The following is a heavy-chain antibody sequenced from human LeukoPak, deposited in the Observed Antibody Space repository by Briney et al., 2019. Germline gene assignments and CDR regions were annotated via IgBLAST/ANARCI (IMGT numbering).Heavy chain of an antibody. J-gene: IGHJ4*02. Sequence: PSETLPLTCAVSGGSISSYYWSWIRQPPGKGLEWIGYIYYTGYTNYNPSLKSRVTISVDTSKNQFSLNLSSVTAADTAVYYCARVYENFVTTWAFDYWGQGTLVTVSS. CDR1: GGSISSYY. D-gene: IGHD4-11*01. V-gene: IGHV4-59*01. CDR3: ARVYENFVTTWAFDY. CDR2: IYYTGYT.